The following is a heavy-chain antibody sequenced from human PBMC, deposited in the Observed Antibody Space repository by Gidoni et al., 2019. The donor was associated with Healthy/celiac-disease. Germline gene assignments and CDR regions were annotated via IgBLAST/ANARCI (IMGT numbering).Heavy chain of an antibody. CDR2: ISYDGSNK. CDR1: GFTFSSYG. J-gene: IGHJ3*02. Sequence: QVQLVESGGGVVQPGRSLRLSCAASGFTFSSYGMHWVRQAPGKGLEWVAVISYDGSNKYYADSVKGRFTISRDNSKNTLYLQMNSLRAEDTAVYYCAKAPSTDCSSTSCYTRAFDIWGQGTMVTVSS. CDR3: AKAPSTDCSSTSCYTRAFDI. D-gene: IGHD2-2*02. V-gene: IGHV3-30*18.